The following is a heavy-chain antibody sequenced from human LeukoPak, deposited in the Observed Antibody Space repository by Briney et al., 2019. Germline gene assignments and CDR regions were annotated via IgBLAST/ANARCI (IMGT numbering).Heavy chain of an antibody. J-gene: IGHJ6*02. V-gene: IGHV4-34*01. CDR2: INHSGST. CDR1: GGSFSGYY. CDR3: ARHYYCYGMDV. Sequence: SETLSLTCAVYGGSFSGYYWSWIRQPPGKGLEWIGEINHSGSTNYNPSLKSRVTISVDTSKNQFSLKLSSVTAADTAVYYCARHYYCYGMDVWGQGTTVTVSS.